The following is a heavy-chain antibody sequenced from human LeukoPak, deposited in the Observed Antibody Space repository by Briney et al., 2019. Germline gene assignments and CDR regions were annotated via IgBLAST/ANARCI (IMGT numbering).Heavy chain of an antibody. CDR3: AREDGTYNWNDRVFDY. CDR1: GDSVSSNSAA. Sequence: SQTLSLTCAISGDSVSSNSAAWNWIRQSPSRGLEWLGRTYYRSKWYNGYAVSVKSRITINPDTSKNQFSLQLNSVTPEDTAVYYRAREDGTYNWNDRVFDYWGQGTLVTVSS. CDR2: TYYRSKWYN. V-gene: IGHV6-1*01. J-gene: IGHJ4*02. D-gene: IGHD1-20*01.